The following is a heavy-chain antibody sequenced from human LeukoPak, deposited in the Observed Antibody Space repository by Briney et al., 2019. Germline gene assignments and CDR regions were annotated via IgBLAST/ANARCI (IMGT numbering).Heavy chain of an antibody. CDR2: ISGGGSST. CDR1: GFTFSSCA. Sequence: GGSLRLSCAASGFTFSSCAMSWVRQAPGKGLEWVSGISGGGSSTYDADSVMGRFTISRDNSKNTLYLQMNSLRAEDTAVYYCAKDGTSGWYVGNWFDPWGQGTLVTVSS. V-gene: IGHV3-23*01. J-gene: IGHJ5*02. D-gene: IGHD6-19*01. CDR3: AKDGTSGWYVGNWFDP.